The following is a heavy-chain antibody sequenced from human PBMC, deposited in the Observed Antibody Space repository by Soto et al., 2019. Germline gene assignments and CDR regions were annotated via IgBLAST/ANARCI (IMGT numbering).Heavy chain of an antibody. D-gene: IGHD2-15*01. CDR2: ISGSGGST. CDR3: AKNLGFCSGGRCSYFDL. Sequence: EVQLLESGGGLVQPGGSLSLSCAASGFTFSSYAMSWVRQAPVKGLEWVSAISGSGGSTHYADSVKGRFTISRDNSKNTLYLEMNSLRAEDTAVYYCAKNLGFCSGGRCSYFDLWGRGTLVTVSS. J-gene: IGHJ2*01. V-gene: IGHV3-23*01. CDR1: GFTFSSYA.